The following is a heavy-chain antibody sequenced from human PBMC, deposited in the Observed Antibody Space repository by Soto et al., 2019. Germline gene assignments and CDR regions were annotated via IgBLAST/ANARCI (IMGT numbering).Heavy chain of an antibody. CDR3: ARAGCDGGRCYTLVGLRYGMDV. V-gene: IGHV3-30-3*01. J-gene: IGHJ6*02. CDR2: ISYDGNNK. D-gene: IGHD2-15*01. CDR1: GFTFSSYV. Sequence: QVQLVESGGGVVQPGRSLRLSCAASGFTFSSYVMHWVRQAPGKGLEWVAVISYDGNNKYYADSVKGRFTISRDNSKNTLYRQMNRLRAEDTAVYYCARAGCDGGRCYTLVGLRYGMDVWGQGTTVTV.